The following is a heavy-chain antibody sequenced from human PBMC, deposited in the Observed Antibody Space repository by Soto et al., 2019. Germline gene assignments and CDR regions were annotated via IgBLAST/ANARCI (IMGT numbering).Heavy chain of an antibody. CDR2: FYYTGST. CDR1: GDSMSRGSYY. D-gene: IGHD5-18*01. V-gene: IGHV4-39*02. J-gene: IGHJ6*03. CDR3: ARRLVFGNGYFTAPMDV. Sequence: QLQLQESGAGQVKPSETLSLTCVVSGDSMSRGSYYWAWIRQPPGKGMEWIGSFYYTGSTNYNPSLKSRVTVSEDMANNHFSLRLTSVTASDTAVYYCARRLVFGNGYFTAPMDVWGKGTTVPVSS.